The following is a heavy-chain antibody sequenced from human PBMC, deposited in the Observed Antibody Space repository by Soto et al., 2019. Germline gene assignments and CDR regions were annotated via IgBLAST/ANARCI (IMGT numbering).Heavy chain of an antibody. J-gene: IGHJ6*02. CDR1: GYIFSRYG. D-gene: IGHD6-13*01. V-gene: IGHV1-18*04. Sequence: GPEVRKPGASVKVSCKASGYIFSRYGISWVRQAPGQGLEWMAWISGYNGNTKFGERVQGRVNVTTDTSTSTAYMELRSLRSDDTAVYYCAREAAAERNYYGLDVWGQGTTVIVSS. CDR3: AREAAAERNYYGLDV. CDR2: ISGYNGNT.